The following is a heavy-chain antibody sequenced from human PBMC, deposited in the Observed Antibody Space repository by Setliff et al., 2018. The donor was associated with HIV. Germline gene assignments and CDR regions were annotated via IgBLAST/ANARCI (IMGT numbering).Heavy chain of an antibody. CDR2: IDWDDAK. D-gene: IGHD3-10*01. CDR1: GFSLSPRGMS. Sequence: TLVNPTQTLTLTCTFSGFSLSPRGMSVSWIRQPPGKALEWLARIDWDDAKYYSTSLKTRLTISKVTSKNQVVLTMTNMDPVDTATYYCARGSESLTYFDNLGPGTLVTSPQ. CDR3: ARGSESLTYFDN. V-gene: IGHV2-70*11. J-gene: IGHJ4*02.